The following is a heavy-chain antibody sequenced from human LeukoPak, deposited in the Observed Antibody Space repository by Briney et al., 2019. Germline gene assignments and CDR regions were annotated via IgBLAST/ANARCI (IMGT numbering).Heavy chain of an antibody. CDR2: IYYSGST. CDR1: GGSISSYY. V-gene: IGHV4-59*01. D-gene: IGHD6-13*01. Sequence: SETLSLTCTVSGGSISSYYWTWIRQPPGKRLEWIGYIYYSGSTNYNPSLKSRVTISVDTSKNQFSLRLSSVTAADTAVYYCARRERVAAASYGMDVWGQGTTVTVSS. J-gene: IGHJ6*02. CDR3: ARRERVAAASYGMDV.